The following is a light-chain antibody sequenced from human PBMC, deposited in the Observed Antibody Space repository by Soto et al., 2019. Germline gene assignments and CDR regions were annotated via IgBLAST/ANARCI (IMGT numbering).Light chain of an antibody. J-gene: IGKJ5*01. V-gene: IGKV1-39*01. CDR2: AAS. CDR3: QQSYSTPIT. Sequence: IQMTHSPSSLSASVLYRVTITFLASQSISSYLNWYQQKPGKAPKVLIYAASNLQSGVPSRFSGSGSGTDFTLTISSLQPEDFATYYCQQSYSTPITFGQGTRLEIK. CDR1: QSISSY.